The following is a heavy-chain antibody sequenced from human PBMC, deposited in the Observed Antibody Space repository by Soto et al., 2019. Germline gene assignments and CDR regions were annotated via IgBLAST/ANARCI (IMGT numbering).Heavy chain of an antibody. Sequence: SMPLTCAVSGGSISSGGYYWSESRQHPGKGLEWIGYIYYIGSTYYNPSLKSRVSISVDTSKNQFSLKLSSVTAADTAVYYCARFYMVRGVMGAFDIWGQGTMVT. CDR3: ARFYMVRGVMGAFDI. J-gene: IGHJ3*02. V-gene: IGHV4-31*11. D-gene: IGHD3-10*01. CDR1: GGSISSGGYY. CDR2: IYYIGST.